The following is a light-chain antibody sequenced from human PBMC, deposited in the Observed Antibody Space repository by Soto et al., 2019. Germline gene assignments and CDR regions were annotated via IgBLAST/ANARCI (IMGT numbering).Light chain of an antibody. CDR2: GAS. Sequence: EIVLTQSPGTLSSSPGERVTLSCRASQSVSSSYLAWYLQKPGQAPRLLIYGASSRATGIPDRFSGSGSGTDFTLTISRLEPEDFAVYYCQQYGSSPYTFGQGTKVEIK. CDR3: QQYGSSPYT. V-gene: IGKV3-20*01. J-gene: IGKJ2*01. CDR1: QSVSSSY.